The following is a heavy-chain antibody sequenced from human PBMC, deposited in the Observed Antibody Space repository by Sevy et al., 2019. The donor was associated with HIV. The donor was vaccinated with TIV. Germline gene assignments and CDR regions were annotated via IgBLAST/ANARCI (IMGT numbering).Heavy chain of an antibody. CDR3: AKDRGAATATLDY. J-gene: IGHJ4*02. CDR2: INPSGGST. CDR1: GYIFTSYY. D-gene: IGHD6-13*01. Sequence: ASVKVSCKASGYIFTSYYLHWVRQAPGQGLQWMGIINPSGGSTNYAQKFQGRVTMTRDTSTSTVYMEVSSLRSEDTAVYYCAKDRGAATATLDYWGQGTLVTVSS. V-gene: IGHV1-46*03.